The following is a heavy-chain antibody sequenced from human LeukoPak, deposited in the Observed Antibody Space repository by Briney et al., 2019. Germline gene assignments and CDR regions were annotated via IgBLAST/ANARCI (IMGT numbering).Heavy chain of an antibody. J-gene: IGHJ4*02. D-gene: IGHD3-22*01. CDR2: INPNSGGT. V-gene: IGHV1-2*02. CDR3: AKTYDSGAYYPFY. Sequence: ASVKVSCKTSGYTFTGYYMHWVRQAPGQGLEWMGWINPNSGGTNYAEKFQGRVTMTRDTSINTAYMELSSLRSDDTAVYYCAKTYDSGAYYPFYWGEGTLVTASS. CDR1: GYTFTGYY.